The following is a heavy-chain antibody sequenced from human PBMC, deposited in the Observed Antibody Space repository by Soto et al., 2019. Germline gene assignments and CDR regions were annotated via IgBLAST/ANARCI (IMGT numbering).Heavy chain of an antibody. J-gene: IGHJ6*02. CDR2: ISWNSGSI. CDR3: AKDKGGIAAAGDYYYYGMDV. V-gene: IGHV3-9*01. CDR1: GFTFDDYA. D-gene: IGHD6-13*01. Sequence: EVQLVESGGGLVQPGRSLRLSCAASGFTFDDYAMHWVRQAPGKGLEWVSGISWNSGSIGYADSVKGRFTISRDNAKNSLYLQMNSLRAEDTALYYCAKDKGGIAAAGDYYYYGMDVWGQGTTVTVSS.